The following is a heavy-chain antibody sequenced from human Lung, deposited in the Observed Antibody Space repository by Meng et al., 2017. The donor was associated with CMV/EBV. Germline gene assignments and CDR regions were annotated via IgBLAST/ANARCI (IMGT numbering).Heavy chain of an antibody. Sequence: ASAKVFSKASGDTSINYYLHWVRQPPGQGLEWMGMINSRSGSTTYSQKFQGRISMTRDTSTSTVHLDLSSLRSEDSTVYYCAREEGSYDGSGAFDYWGQGTLVXVSS. CDR2: INSRSGST. CDR1: GDTSINYY. CDR3: AREEGSYDGSGAFDY. D-gene: IGHD3-22*01. J-gene: IGHJ4*02. V-gene: IGHV1-46*01.